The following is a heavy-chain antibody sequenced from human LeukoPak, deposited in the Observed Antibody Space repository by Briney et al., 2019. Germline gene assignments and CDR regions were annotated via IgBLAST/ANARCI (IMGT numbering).Heavy chain of an antibody. CDR1: GFIFSNYA. D-gene: IGHD4-17*01. CDR3: VKDGGRTVTTRDAFDI. CDR2: ISNDGGST. Sequence: GGSLRLSCSASGFIFSNYAMHWVSQAPGTGREHVSGISNDGGSTHYKESVKGRFTISRDNSKNTVYLQMSSLRPEDTAVYYCVKDGGRTVTTRDAFDIWGQGTMVTVSS. V-gene: IGHV3-64D*06. J-gene: IGHJ3*02.